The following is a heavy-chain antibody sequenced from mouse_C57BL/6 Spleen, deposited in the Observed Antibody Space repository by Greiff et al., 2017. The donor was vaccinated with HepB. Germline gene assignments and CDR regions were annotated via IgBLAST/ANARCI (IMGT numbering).Heavy chain of an antibody. CDR1: GYTFTSYW. CDR2: INPSSGYT. D-gene: IGHD1-1*01. Sequence: QVQLKESGAELAKPGASVKLSCKASGYTFTSYWMHWVKQRPGQGLEWIGYINPSSGYTKYNQKFKDKATLTADTSSSTSYMQLSSLTYEDSAVYYCARNYGSSYYFDYWGQGTTLTVSS. CDR3: ARNYGSSYYFDY. V-gene: IGHV1-7*01. J-gene: IGHJ2*01.